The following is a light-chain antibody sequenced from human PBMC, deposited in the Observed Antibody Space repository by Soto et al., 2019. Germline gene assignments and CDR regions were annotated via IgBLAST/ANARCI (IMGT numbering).Light chain of an antibody. CDR2: AAS. V-gene: IGKV1-39*01. CDR3: QQSYSTLWT. CDR1: QRISSF. Sequence: DIQMTQSPSSLSASVGDRVTITCRASQRISSFLNWYQQKPGKAPKLLIYAASNLESGVPSRFSGSGSGTDFTLTISSLQPEDFATYYCQQSYSTLWTFGQGTKVEIK. J-gene: IGKJ1*01.